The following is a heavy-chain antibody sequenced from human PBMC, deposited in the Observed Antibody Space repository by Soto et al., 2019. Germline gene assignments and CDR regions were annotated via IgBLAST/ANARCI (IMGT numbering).Heavy chain of an antibody. CDR2: INHSGST. J-gene: IGHJ5*02. CDR1: GGSFSGYY. Sequence: QVQLQQWGAGLLKPSETLSLTCAVYGGSFSGYYWSWIRQPPGKGLEWIGEINHSGSTNYNPSLKSRVTISVDTSKNQFSLKLSSVTAADTAVYYCARGLEVRGVMVWFDPWGQGTLVTVSS. CDR3: ARGLEVRGVMVWFDP. D-gene: IGHD3-10*01. V-gene: IGHV4-34*01.